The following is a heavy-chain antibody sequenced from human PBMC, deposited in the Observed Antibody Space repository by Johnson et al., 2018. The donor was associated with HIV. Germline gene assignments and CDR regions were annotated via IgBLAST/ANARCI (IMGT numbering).Heavy chain of an antibody. Sequence: VQLVESGGGVVQPGRSLRLSCAASGFTFSSYAMSWVRQAPGKGLEWVSGIVGSGGSTYYADSVKGRFTISRDNSKNTLYLQMNSLRAEDTAVYYCAKERVTWSRWGDAFDIWGQGTMVTVSS. CDR1: GFTFSSYA. D-gene: IGHD6-13*01. CDR2: IVGSGGST. J-gene: IGHJ3*02. CDR3: AKERVTWSRWGDAFDI. V-gene: IGHV3-23*04.